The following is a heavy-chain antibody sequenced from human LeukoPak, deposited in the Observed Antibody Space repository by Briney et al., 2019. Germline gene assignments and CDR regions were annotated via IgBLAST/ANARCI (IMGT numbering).Heavy chain of an antibody. V-gene: IGHV4-30-4*01. Sequence: PSETLSLTCTVSGGSISSGDYYWSWIRQPPGKGLEWIGYIYYSGSTYYNPSLKSRVTISVDTSKNQFSLKLSSVTAADTAVYYCAREVLAGYYYDSSGLNWFDPWGQGTLVTVSS. CDR2: IYYSGST. CDR1: GGSISSGDYY. D-gene: IGHD3-22*01. CDR3: AREVLAGYYYDSSGLNWFDP. J-gene: IGHJ5*02.